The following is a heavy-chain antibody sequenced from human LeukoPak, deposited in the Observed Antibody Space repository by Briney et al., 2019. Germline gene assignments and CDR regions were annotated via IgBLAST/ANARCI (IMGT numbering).Heavy chain of an antibody. D-gene: IGHD1-20*01. Sequence: PSETLSLTCTVSGYSISSGYYWGWIRQPPGKGLEWIGSIYHSGSTYYNPSLKSRVTISVDTSKSQFSLKLSSVTAADTAVYYCAREINPLTGTTQYGMDVWGQGTTVTVSS. V-gene: IGHV4-38-2*02. CDR3: AREINPLTGTTQYGMDV. J-gene: IGHJ6*02. CDR2: IYHSGST. CDR1: GYSISSGYY.